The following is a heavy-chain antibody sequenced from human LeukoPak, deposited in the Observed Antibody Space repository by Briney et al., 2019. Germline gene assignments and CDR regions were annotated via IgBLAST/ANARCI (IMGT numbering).Heavy chain of an antibody. D-gene: IGHD3-9*01. CDR3: ARVNDILTGPFDY. CDR1: GGSTSSGSYY. Sequence: PSQTLSLTCTVSGGSTSSGSYYWSWIRQPAGKGLEWIGRIYTSGSTNYNPSLKSRVTISVDTSKNQFSLKLSSVTAADTAVYYCARVNDILTGPFDYWGQGTLVTVSS. J-gene: IGHJ4*02. V-gene: IGHV4-61*02. CDR2: IYTSGST.